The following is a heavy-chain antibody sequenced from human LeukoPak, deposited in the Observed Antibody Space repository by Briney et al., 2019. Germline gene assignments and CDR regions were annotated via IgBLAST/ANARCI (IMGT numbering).Heavy chain of an antibody. CDR1: GFTFSSYD. V-gene: IGHV3-13*01. Sequence: PGGSLRLSCAASGFTFSSYDMHWVRQVTGKGLEWVSSIGISGDTYYADSVKGRFTISREDAKNSFYLQMNSLRAGDTAVYYCARGKYGYTSGWQIIDYWAREPWSPSPQ. CDR3: ARGKYGYTSGWQIIDY. D-gene: IGHD6-19*01. J-gene: IGHJ4*02. CDR2: IGISGDT.